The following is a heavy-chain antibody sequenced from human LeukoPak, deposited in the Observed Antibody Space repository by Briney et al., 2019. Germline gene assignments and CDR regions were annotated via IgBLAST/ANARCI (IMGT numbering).Heavy chain of an antibody. V-gene: IGHV3-53*05. CDR1: GFTVSSNF. CDR2: IYSGGST. Sequence: GGSLRLSCAASGFTVSSNFMSWVRQAPGKGLEWVSVIYSGGSTYYADSVKGRFTISRDNSKNTLYLQMSSLRAEDTAVYFCVRGYSFGPYGMDVWGQGTTVTVSS. D-gene: IGHD2-15*01. CDR3: VRGYSFGPYGMDV. J-gene: IGHJ6*02.